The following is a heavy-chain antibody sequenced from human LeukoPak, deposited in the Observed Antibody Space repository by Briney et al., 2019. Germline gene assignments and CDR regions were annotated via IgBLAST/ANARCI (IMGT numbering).Heavy chain of an antibody. V-gene: IGHV4-34*01. Sequence: KPSETLSLTCAVYGGSFSGYYWGWIRQPPGKGLQWIGEINHSGSTNYNPSLKSRVTISVDTSKNQFSLKLSSVTAADTAVYYCATSGGPINWFDPWCQGTLVTVSS. D-gene: IGHD2-15*01. J-gene: IGHJ5*02. CDR1: GGSFSGYY. CDR3: ATSGGPINWFDP. CDR2: INHSGST.